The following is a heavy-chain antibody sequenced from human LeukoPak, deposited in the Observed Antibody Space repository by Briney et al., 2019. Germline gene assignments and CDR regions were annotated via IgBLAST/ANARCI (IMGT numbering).Heavy chain of an antibody. V-gene: IGHV3-30*02. D-gene: IGHD6-6*01. J-gene: IGHJ4*02. CDR2: IQYDGSNK. CDR3: ATSSSSSSWGPTDY. CDR1: GFTFSSYG. Sequence: GGSLRLSCAVSGFTFSSYGMHWVRQAPGKGLEWVAFIQYDGSNKYYVDSVKGRFTISRDNSKNTLYLQTNSLRAEDTAVYYCATSSSSSSWGPTDYWGQGTLVTVSS.